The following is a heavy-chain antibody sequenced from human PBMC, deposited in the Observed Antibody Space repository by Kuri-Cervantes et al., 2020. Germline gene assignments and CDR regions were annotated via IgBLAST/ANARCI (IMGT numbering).Heavy chain of an antibody. CDR1: GFTFSSYG. Sequence: GGSLRLSCAASGFTFSSYGMHWVRQAPGKGLEWVAVISYDGSNKYYADSVKGRFTISRDNSKNTLYLQMNSLRAEDTAVYYCARELHDSSGYYNNWFDPWGQGTLVTVSS. CDR2: ISYDGSNK. J-gene: IGHJ5*02. D-gene: IGHD3-22*01. CDR3: ARELHDSSGYYNNWFDP. V-gene: IGHV3-30*03.